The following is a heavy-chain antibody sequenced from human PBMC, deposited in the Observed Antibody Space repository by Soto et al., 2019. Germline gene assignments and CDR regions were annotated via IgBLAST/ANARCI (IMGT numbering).Heavy chain of an antibody. V-gene: IGHV4-61*01. D-gene: IGHD3-3*01. Sequence: SETLSLTCTVSGDSVSSGSYYWSWIRQPPGKGLEWIGYIYYSGSTNYNPSLKSRVTISVDTSKNQFSLKLSSVTAADTAVYYCARDTYYDFWSGCYYYYGMDVWGQGTTVTVSS. CDR1: GDSVSSGSYY. J-gene: IGHJ6*02. CDR3: ARDTYYDFWSGCYYYYGMDV. CDR2: IYYSGST.